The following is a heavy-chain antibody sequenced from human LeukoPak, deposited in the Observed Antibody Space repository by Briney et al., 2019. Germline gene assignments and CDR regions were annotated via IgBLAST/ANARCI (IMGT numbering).Heavy chain of an antibody. D-gene: IGHD6-13*01. V-gene: IGHV4-31*03. CDR2: IHYSGTT. CDR3: ARYSDRWKWFDP. Sequence: NPSETLSLTCTVSGGSMNSYDHYWSWIRQYPGKGLEWIGYIHYSGTTFYNPSLESRLAISVDTSKSQFSLRLSSVTAADTAVYFCARYSDRWKWFDPWGQGTLVTVSS. CDR1: GGSMNSYDHY. J-gene: IGHJ5*02.